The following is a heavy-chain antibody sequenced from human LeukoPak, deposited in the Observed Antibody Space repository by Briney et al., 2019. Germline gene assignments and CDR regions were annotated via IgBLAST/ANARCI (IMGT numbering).Heavy chain of an antibody. CDR1: GFIFTNYF. J-gene: IGHJ4*02. D-gene: IGHD3-3*01. CDR2: IKHDGSEK. Sequence: GGSLRLSCAASGFIFTNYFMSWVRQAPGKGLEWVARIKHDGSEKYYVDSVRGRFTISRGNTMNSLYLQMSSLRAEDTAVYYCATDRGWRTSGYYLYYFEYWGQGTLVTYSS. CDR3: ATDRGWRTSGYYLYYFEY. V-gene: IGHV3-7*01.